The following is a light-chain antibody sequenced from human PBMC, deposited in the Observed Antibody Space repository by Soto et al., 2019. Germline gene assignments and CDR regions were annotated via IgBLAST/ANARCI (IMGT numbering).Light chain of an antibody. CDR1: QRITTY. Sequence: IHMTQSPSSLSASVGDRITVTCRASQRITTYVNWYQLKPGEAPKLLISTSGTLQRGVPSRFIGSGSGTDFTLTNTRLQPADFATYFCRQTYSTPYTFGQGTKLEIK. CDR2: TSG. V-gene: IGKV1-39*01. J-gene: IGKJ2*01. CDR3: RQTYSTPYT.